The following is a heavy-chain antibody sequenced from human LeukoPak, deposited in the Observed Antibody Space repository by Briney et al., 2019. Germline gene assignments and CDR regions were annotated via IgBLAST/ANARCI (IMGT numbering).Heavy chain of an antibody. Sequence: GGSLRLSCAASGFTFSSYGMHWVRQAPGKGLEWVAVIWYDGSNKYYADSVKGRFTISRDNSKNTLYLQMNSLRAEDTAVYYCARGGYYDSSGYSFDYWGQGTLVTVSS. CDR2: IWYDGSNK. D-gene: IGHD3-22*01. J-gene: IGHJ4*02. CDR3: ARGGYYDSSGYSFDY. CDR1: GFTFSSYG. V-gene: IGHV3-33*01.